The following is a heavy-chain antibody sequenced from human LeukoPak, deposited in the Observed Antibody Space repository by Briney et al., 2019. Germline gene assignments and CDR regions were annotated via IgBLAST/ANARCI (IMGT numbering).Heavy chain of an antibody. Sequence: MSSETLSLTCTVSGGSISSYYWSWIRQPPGKGLEWIGYIYTSGSTNYNPSLKSRVTISVDTSKNQFSLKLSSVTAADTAVYYCAKGKATGVPDAFDIWGQGTMVTVSS. J-gene: IGHJ3*02. D-gene: IGHD2-8*01. CDR2: IYTSGST. V-gene: IGHV4-4*09. CDR1: GGSISSYY. CDR3: AKGKATGVPDAFDI.